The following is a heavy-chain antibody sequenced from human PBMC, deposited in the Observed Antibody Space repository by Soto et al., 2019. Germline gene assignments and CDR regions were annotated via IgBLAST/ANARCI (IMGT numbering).Heavy chain of an antibody. CDR3: AKDLVAADTSGAFDY. V-gene: IGHV3-23*01. J-gene: IGHJ4*02. CDR2: ISGSGGST. CDR1: GFTFSTYA. D-gene: IGHD6-13*01. Sequence: PGGSLRLSCAASGFTFSTYAMSWVRQAPGKGLEWVSAISGSGGSTYYADSVKGRFTISRDNSKNTLYLQMNSLRDEDTAVYYCAKDLVAADTSGAFDYWGQGTLVTAFS.